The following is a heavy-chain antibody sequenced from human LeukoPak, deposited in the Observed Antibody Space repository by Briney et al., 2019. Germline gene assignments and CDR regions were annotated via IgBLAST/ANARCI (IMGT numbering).Heavy chain of an antibody. CDR3: ARDLPDGAFGY. V-gene: IGHV1-69*06. CDR2: IIPIFGTA. J-gene: IGHJ4*02. Sequence: ASVKVSCKASGGTFSSYAISWVRQAPGQGPEWMGRIIPIFGTANYAQKFQGRVTITADKSTSTAYMELSSLRSEDTAVYYCARDLPDGAFGYWGQGTLVTVSS. CDR1: GGTFSSYA. D-gene: IGHD3-16*01.